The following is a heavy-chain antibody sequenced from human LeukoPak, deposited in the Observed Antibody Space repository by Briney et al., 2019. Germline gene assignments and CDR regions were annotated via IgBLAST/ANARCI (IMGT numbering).Heavy chain of an antibody. CDR3: ASEYGSGSYWVNY. V-gene: IGHV4-59*01. CDR2: IYYSGST. CDR1: GGSFSGYY. D-gene: IGHD3-10*01. J-gene: IGHJ4*02. Sequence: PSETLSLTCAVYGGSFSGYYWSWIRQPPGKGLEWIGYIYYSGSTNYNPSLKSRVTISVDTSKNQFSLKLSSVTAADTAVYYCASEYGSGSYWVNYWGQGTLVTVSS.